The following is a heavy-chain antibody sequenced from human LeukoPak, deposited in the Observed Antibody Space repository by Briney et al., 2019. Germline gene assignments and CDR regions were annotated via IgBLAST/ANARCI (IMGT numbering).Heavy chain of an antibody. Sequence: PSETLSLTCTGSGGSVSTYFWSWIRQPPGKGLEWIAYMDYSGTTNYNPSLRSRVTISIDTSKNQFSLSLSSVTAADTAVYYCVRDIRFIGATHYFDYWGQGTLVTVSS. CDR2: MDYSGTT. CDR1: GGSVSTYF. V-gene: IGHV4-59*02. D-gene: IGHD1-26*01. CDR3: VRDIRFIGATHYFDY. J-gene: IGHJ4*02.